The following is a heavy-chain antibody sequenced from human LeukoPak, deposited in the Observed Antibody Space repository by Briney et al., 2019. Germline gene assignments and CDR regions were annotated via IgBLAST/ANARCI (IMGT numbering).Heavy chain of an antibody. CDR1: GYTFANFG. D-gene: IGHD2-2*02. Sequence: GASVKVSCKASGYTFANFGITWVRQAPGQGLEWMGWISVYNGNTNYAQNLQGRATLTTDTSTSTAYMELRSLRSDDTALYYCARTCSSSSCYMVHWGQGTLVTVSS. CDR3: ARTCSSSSCYMVH. J-gene: IGHJ4*02. V-gene: IGHV1-18*01. CDR2: ISVYNGNT.